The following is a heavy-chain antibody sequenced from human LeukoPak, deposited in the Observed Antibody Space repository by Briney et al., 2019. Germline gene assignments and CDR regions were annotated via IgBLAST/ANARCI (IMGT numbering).Heavy chain of an antibody. D-gene: IGHD6-19*01. V-gene: IGHV3-9*01. CDR1: GFTFDDYA. J-gene: IGHJ4*02. Sequence: PGRSLRLSCAASGFTFDDYAMHWVRQAPGKGLEWVSGISWNSGSIGYADSVKGRFTISRDNAKNSLYLQMNSLRAEDTALYYCAKDQVVRGGWYVDYFDYWGQGTLVTVSS. CDR2: ISWNSGSI. CDR3: AKDQVVRGGWYVDYFDY.